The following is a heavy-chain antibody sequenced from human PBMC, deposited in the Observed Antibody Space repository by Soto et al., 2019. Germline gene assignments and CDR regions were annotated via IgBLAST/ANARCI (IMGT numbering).Heavy chain of an antibody. V-gene: IGHV3-21*01. J-gene: IGHJ4*02. CDR2: ISSSSSYI. CDR1: GFTFSSYS. D-gene: IGHD3-3*01. CDR3: ARDNEIFGVVIQNDY. Sequence: GGSLSLSCAASGFTFSSYSMNWVRQAPGKGLEWVSSISSSSSYIYYADSVKGRFTISRDNAKNSLYLQMNSLRAEDTAVYYCARDNEIFGVVIQNDYWGQGTLVTVSS.